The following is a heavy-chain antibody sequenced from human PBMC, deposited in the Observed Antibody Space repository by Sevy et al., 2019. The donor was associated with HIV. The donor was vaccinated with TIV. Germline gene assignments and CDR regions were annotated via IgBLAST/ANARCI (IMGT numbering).Heavy chain of an antibody. D-gene: IGHD3-3*01. Sequence: GGSLRLSCAASGFTFSSYSMNWVRQAPGKGLEWDSSISSSSSYIYYADSVKGRFTISRDNAKNSLYLQMNSLRAEDTAVYYCARDLYDFWSGYQKWGQGTLVTVSS. CDR1: GFTFSSYS. CDR3: ARDLYDFWSGYQK. J-gene: IGHJ4*02. CDR2: ISSSSSYI. V-gene: IGHV3-21*01.